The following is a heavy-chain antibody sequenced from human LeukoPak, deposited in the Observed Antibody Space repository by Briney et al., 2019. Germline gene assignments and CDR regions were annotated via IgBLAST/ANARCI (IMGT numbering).Heavy chain of an antibody. CDR1: GFTFSSYA. D-gene: IGHD2-2*01. Sequence: PGGSLRFSCAASGFTFSSYAMSWVRQAPGKGLEWVSTISGSGGSTYYADSVKGRFTISRDNSKNTLYLQMNSLRAEDTAVYYCAKVGTIVVVPASGMDVWGQGTTVTVSS. J-gene: IGHJ6*02. CDR2: ISGSGGST. V-gene: IGHV3-23*01. CDR3: AKVGTIVVVPASGMDV.